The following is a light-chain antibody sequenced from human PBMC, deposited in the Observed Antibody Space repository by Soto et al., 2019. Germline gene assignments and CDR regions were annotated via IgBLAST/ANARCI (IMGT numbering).Light chain of an antibody. J-gene: IGKJ4*01. V-gene: IGKV1-39*01. Sequence: DIPMTQSPSSLSASVGDRVTITCRASQSISSYLNWYQQKPGKAPKLLIYAASSLQSGVPSRFSGSGSGTEFTLTISSLQPEDFATYYCQQSYSTPLTFGGGTKVEIQ. CDR3: QQSYSTPLT. CDR2: AAS. CDR1: QSISSY.